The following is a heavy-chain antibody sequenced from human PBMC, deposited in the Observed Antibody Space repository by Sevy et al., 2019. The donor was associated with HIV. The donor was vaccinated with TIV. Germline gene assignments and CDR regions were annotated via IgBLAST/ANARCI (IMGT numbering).Heavy chain of an antibody. CDR1: GGSITSLY. CDR2: IYYNGHI. Sequence: SETLSLTCTVSGGSITSLYWNWIRQPPGKGLEWIANIYYNGHINYNPSLKSRVTFSLDTSKNQFSLRLSSVPAADTAIYYCAGGDVGGGGYSWGQGTLVTVSS. J-gene: IGHJ4*02. D-gene: IGHD3-10*01. V-gene: IGHV4-59*08. CDR3: AGGDVGGGGYS.